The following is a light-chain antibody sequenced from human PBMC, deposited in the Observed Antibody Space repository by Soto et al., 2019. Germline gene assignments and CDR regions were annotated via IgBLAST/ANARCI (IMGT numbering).Light chain of an antibody. Sequence: EIVLTQSPSTLSVSPGERVTLSCRASQDIRSSLAWYQQKPGQAPRLLIYDASNRATGIPARFSGSGSGTDFTLTISSLEPEDFAVYYCQQRSNWLLTFGGGTKVDI. CDR1: QDIRSS. CDR3: QQRSNWLLT. CDR2: DAS. V-gene: IGKV3D-11*01. J-gene: IGKJ4*01.